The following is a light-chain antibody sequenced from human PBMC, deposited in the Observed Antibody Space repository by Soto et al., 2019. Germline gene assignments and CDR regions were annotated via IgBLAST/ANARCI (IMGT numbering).Light chain of an antibody. CDR2: GAS. V-gene: IGKV3-15*01. CDR3: QQYNNWPPKT. Sequence: EMVMTQSPATLSVSPGERATLSCRAGQSVSSNLAWYQQKPGQAPRLLIYGASTRATGIPARFSGSGSGTEFTLTISSLQSEDFAVYYCQQYNNWPPKTFGQGTKVDIK. J-gene: IGKJ1*01. CDR1: QSVSSN.